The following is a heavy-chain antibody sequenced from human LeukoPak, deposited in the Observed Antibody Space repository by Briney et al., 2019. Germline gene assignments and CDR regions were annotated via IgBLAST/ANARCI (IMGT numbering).Heavy chain of an antibody. J-gene: IGHJ4*02. CDR2: ITGSGGST. Sequence: PGGSLRLSCAASGFTFSSYEMNWVRQAPGKGLEWVSTITGSGGSTYYADSVKGRFTISRDNSKNTLYLQMNSLRAEDTAVYYCAQGYSSAFLIDYWGQGTLVTVSS. D-gene: IGHD6-19*01. V-gene: IGHV3-23*01. CDR3: AQGYSSAFLIDY. CDR1: GFTFSSYE.